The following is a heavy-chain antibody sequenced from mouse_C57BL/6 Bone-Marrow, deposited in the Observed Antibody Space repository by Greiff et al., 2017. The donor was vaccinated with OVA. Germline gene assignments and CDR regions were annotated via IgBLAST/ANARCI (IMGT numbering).Heavy chain of an antibody. D-gene: IGHD2-5*01. CDR1: GYTFTSYG. CDR3: ARSLYYSNYDYARDY. Sequence: QVQLQQSGAELARPGASVKLSCKASGYTFTSYGISWVKQRTGQGLEWIGEIYPRSGNTYYNEKFKGKATLTADKSSSTAYMELRSLTSEDSAVYFCARSLYYSNYDYARDYWGQGTSVTVSS. V-gene: IGHV1-81*01. J-gene: IGHJ4*01. CDR2: IYPRSGNT.